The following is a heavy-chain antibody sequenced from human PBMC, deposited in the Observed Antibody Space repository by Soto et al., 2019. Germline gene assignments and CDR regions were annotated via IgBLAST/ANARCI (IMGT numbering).Heavy chain of an antibody. CDR1: GFSLSTSGLG. CDR2: IYWNDDK. D-gene: IGHD6-19*01. J-gene: IGHJ4*02. CDR3: AHRPSGWYLFDY. Sequence: QITLKASGPTLVRPTQTLTLTCTFSGFSLSTSGLGVGWIRQPPGKALEWLALIYWNDDKRYSPSLKARLTITKDTSKNQVVLTMTNMDPVDAATYYGAHRPSGWYLFDYWGQGTLVTVSS. V-gene: IGHV2-5*01.